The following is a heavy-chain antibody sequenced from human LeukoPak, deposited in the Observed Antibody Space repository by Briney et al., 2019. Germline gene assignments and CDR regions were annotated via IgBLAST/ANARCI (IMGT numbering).Heavy chain of an antibody. D-gene: IGHD3-22*01. J-gene: IGHJ3*02. Sequence: SETLSLTCAVSGGSISSGGYSWGWIRQPPGKGLEFIGYIYHTGSTNCNPSLKSRVAISVDRSKNQFSLKLTSVTAADTAVYYCARGSVYDSSTFDIRGQGTMVTVSS. CDR1: GGSISSGGYS. CDR3: ARGSVYDSSTFDI. V-gene: IGHV4-30-2*01. CDR2: IYHTGST.